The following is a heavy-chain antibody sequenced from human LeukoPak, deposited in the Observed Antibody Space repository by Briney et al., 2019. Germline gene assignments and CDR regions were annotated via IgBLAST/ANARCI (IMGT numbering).Heavy chain of an antibody. J-gene: IGHJ4*02. Sequence: PGGSLRLSCAASEFTFSRYGMNWVRQPPGKGLEWVSSISWSSTYIYYAESVKGRFTISRDNAKNSLFLQMNTLRAEDTAVYYCASGSHSFDFWGQGALVTVSS. CDR3: ASGSHSFDF. D-gene: IGHD1-26*01. V-gene: IGHV3-21*06. CDR1: EFTFSRYG. CDR2: ISWSSTYI.